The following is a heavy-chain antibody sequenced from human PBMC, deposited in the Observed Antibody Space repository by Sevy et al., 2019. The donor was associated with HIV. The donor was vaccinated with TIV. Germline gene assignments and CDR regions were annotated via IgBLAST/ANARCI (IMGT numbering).Heavy chain of an antibody. CDR2: MNWKGDNT. D-gene: IGHD3-22*01. V-gene: IGHV3-20*04. J-gene: IGHJ3*01. Sequence: GGSLRLSCVASGFTFSDYAMSWVRQPPGKGLKWVSSMNWKGDNTGYADSLKGRFTISRDSTKNSLFLQINSLRVEDTALYYCARNTYYYDSTGYGAFDLWGQGTMVTVSS. CDR3: ARNTYYYDSTGYGAFDL. CDR1: GFTFSDYA.